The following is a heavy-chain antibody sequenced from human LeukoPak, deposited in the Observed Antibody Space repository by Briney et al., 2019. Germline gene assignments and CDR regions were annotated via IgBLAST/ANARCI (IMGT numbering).Heavy chain of an antibody. D-gene: IGHD2-8*02. CDR2: IDTDPSST. V-gene: IGHV3-74*01. J-gene: IGHJ4*02. CDR1: GFTLSSYW. CDR3: TRGLLGIDY. Sequence: GGSLRLSCAASGFTLSSYWMHWVRQAPGKGLVWVSRIDTDPSSTNYADSVKGRFTISRDNAKNTLYLQMNSLRAEDTAVYYCTRGLLGIDYWGQGTLVTVSS.